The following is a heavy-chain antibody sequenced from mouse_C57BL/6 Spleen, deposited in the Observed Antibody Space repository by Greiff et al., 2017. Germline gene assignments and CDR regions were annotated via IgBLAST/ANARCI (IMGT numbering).Heavy chain of an antibody. CDR1: GYTFTSYW. V-gene: IGHV1-59*01. D-gene: IGHD1-1*01. CDR3: AGAYGSGYGHFDV. CDR2: IDPSDSYT. Sequence: QVQLQQPGAELVRPGTSVKLSCKASGYTFTSYWMHWVKQRPGQGLEWIGVIDPSDSYTNYNQKFKGKATLTVDTSSSTASMQLSSLTSEDSAVYYCAGAYGSGYGHFDVWGTGTTVTVSS. J-gene: IGHJ1*03.